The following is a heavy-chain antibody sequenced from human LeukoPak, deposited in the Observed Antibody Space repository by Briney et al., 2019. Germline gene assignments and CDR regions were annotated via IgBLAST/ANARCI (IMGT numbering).Heavy chain of an antibody. D-gene: IGHD6-19*01. CDR1: GFTFSSYG. Sequence: GGSLRLSCAASGFTFSSYGMHWVRQAPGKGLEWVSYISTSGNTIYYADSVKGRFTISRDNARNSLDLQMRSLRAEDTAVYYCARDLTVAGPMDVWGQGTTVTVSS. V-gene: IGHV3-48*04. J-gene: IGHJ6*02. CDR3: ARDLTVAGPMDV. CDR2: ISTSGNTI.